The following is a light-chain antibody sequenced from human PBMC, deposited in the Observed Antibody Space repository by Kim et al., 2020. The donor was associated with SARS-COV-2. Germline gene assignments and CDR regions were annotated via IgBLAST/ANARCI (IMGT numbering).Light chain of an antibody. CDR2: GAS. V-gene: IGKV3-15*01. Sequence: EVVMTQSPASLSASPGERATLSCRASQSVNSNLAWYQQKPGQAPRLLIYGASTRATTIPARFSGSGSETEFTLTISSLQSEDFAVYYCQQYNNLPLTFGQGTKLDIK. CDR1: QSVNSN. CDR3: QQYNNLPLT. J-gene: IGKJ1*01.